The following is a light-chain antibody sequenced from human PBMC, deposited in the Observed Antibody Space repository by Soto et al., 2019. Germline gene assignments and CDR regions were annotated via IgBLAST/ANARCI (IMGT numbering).Light chain of an antibody. CDR1: SSSIENAY. J-gene: IGLJ3*02. CDR2: DNN. Sequence: QSVLTQPPSVSAAPGQNITISCSGSSSSIENAYVAWYQQFPGTAPKLVIYDNNKRPSGISDRFSGSKSGPSATLGITGLQTGDEADYYCGTWDSSVSSGLFGGGTQLTVL. V-gene: IGLV1-51*01. CDR3: GTWDSSVSSGL.